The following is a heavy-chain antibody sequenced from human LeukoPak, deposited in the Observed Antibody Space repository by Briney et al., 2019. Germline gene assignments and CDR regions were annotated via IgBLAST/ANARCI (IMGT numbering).Heavy chain of an antibody. Sequence: SETLSLTCTVSGGSISSSSYYWGWIRQPPGKGLEWIGSIYYSGSTYYNPSLKSRVTISVDRSKNQFSLKLSSVTAADTAVYYCARVRPKLLWLGELLSVDYWGQEPLVTVPS. CDR2: IYYSGST. CDR3: ARVRPKLLWLGELLSVDY. V-gene: IGHV4-39*07. J-gene: IGHJ4*02. CDR1: GGSISSSSYY. D-gene: IGHD3-10*01.